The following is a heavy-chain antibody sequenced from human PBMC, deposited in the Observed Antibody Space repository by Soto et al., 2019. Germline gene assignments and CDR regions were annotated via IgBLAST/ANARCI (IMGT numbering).Heavy chain of an antibody. J-gene: IGHJ6*02. Sequence: SVKVSCKASGGTFSKNTISWVRQAPGQGLEWMGGIIPVFGRPNYAQKFQGRVTITADEYTSTAYMELSSLRSDDTAVYYCARVAVICSGGSCYNYYGMDVWGQGTTVTVSS. CDR3: ARVAVICSGGSCYNYYGMDV. D-gene: IGHD2-15*01. CDR2: IIPVFGRP. V-gene: IGHV1-69*13. CDR1: GGTFSKNT.